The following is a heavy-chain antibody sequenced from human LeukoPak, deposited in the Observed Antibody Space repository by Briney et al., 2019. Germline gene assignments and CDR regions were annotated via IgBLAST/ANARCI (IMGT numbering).Heavy chain of an antibody. D-gene: IGHD5-18*01. V-gene: IGHV3-23*01. CDR2: ISGSGGST. J-gene: IGHJ4*02. Sequence: PGGSLRLSCAASGFTFSSYAMSWVRQAPGKGLEWVSAISGSGGSTYYADSVKGRFTISRDNSKNTLYRQMNSLRAEDTAVYYCAKAAPPYSSRGACFDYWGQGTLVTVSS. CDR3: AKAAPPYSSRGACFDY. CDR1: GFTFSSYA.